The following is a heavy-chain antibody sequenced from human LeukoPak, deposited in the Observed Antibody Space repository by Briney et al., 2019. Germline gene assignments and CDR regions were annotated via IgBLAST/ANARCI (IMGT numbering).Heavy chain of an antibody. D-gene: IGHD4-17*01. V-gene: IGHV4-31*03. Sequence: SQTLSLTCTVSGGSISSGGYYWSWIHQHPGKGLEWIGYIYYSGSTYYNPSLKSRVTISVDTSKNQFSLKLSSVTAADTAVYYCARGDSVRGDYGDYNLLSFDPWGQGTLVTVSS. CDR2: IYYSGST. J-gene: IGHJ5*02. CDR3: ARGDSVRGDYGDYNLLSFDP. CDR1: GGSISSGGYY.